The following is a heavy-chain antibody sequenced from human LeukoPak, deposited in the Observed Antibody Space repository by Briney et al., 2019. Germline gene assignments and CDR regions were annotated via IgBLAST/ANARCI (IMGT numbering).Heavy chain of an antibody. D-gene: IGHD6-19*01. CDR3: ARSSQYSSGWGSGFFDY. CDR1: GFTVSSNY. Sequence: GGSLRLSCAASGFTVSSNYMSWVRQAPGKGLEWVSVIYSGGSTYYADSVKGRFTISRDNSKNTLYLQMNSLRAEDTAVYYCARSSQYSSGWGSGFFDYWGQGTLVTVSS. CDR2: IYSGGST. V-gene: IGHV3-66*01. J-gene: IGHJ4*02.